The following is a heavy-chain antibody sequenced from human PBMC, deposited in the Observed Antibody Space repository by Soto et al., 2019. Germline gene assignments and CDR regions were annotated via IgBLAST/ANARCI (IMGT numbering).Heavy chain of an antibody. CDR3: APARRIPRQGWYWFDP. Sequence: QITLKESGPTLVKPTQTLTLTCTFSGFSLSTSGVGVGWIRQPPGTALEWLALIYWDDDKRYSPSLKSRLTITKDTSKNQVVLTMTNMDPVDTATYYCAPARRIPRQGWYWFDPWGQGTLVTVSS. CDR1: GFSLSTSGVG. D-gene: IGHD2-21*01. J-gene: IGHJ5*02. CDR2: IYWDDDK. V-gene: IGHV2-5*02.